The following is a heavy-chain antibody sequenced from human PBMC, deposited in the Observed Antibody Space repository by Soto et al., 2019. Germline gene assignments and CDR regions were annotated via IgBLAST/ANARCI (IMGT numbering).Heavy chain of an antibody. D-gene: IGHD2-15*01. J-gene: IGHJ4*02. Sequence: LVGSGGGLIQPGRSLRLSCAASGFTFDEFSMHWVRQVPGKGPEWVSGISWNNHVIGYAGSVKGRFTISRDNAKNSLFLQMNGLRSEDTALYYCAKDDHCSGGGCYGGFDSWGQGVLVTVSP. CDR3: AKDDHCSGGGCYGGFDS. CDR2: ISWNNHVI. V-gene: IGHV3-9*01. CDR1: GFTFDEFS.